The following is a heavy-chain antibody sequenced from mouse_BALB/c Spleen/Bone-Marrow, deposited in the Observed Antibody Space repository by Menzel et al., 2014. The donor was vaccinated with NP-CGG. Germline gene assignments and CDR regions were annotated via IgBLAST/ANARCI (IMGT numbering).Heavy chain of an antibody. V-gene: IGHV5-17*02. CDR2: ISSGSSTI. Sequence: EVMLVESGGGLVQPGGSRKLSCAASGFTFSSFGMHWVRQAPEKGLEWVAYISSGSSTIYYADSVKGRFTISRDNPKNTLLLQMTSLRSDDTAMYYCARRHYGSSYGYFDVWGAGTTVTVSS. CDR1: GFTFSSFG. D-gene: IGHD1-1*01. J-gene: IGHJ1*01. CDR3: ARRHYGSSYGYFDV.